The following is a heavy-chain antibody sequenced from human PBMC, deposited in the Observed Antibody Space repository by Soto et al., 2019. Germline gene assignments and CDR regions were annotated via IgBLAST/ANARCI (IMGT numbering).Heavy chain of an antibody. V-gene: IGHV3-48*01. J-gene: IGHJ4*02. CDR3: ARVPLLMITFGGVIPPPNEY. Sequence: GGSLRLSCAASGFTFSSSSMDWVRRAPGKGLEWVSYISSSSSTIYYADSVKGRFTISRDNAKNSLYLQMNSLRAEDTAVYYCARVPLLMITFGGVIPPPNEYWGQGTLVTVSS. CDR1: GFTFSSSS. D-gene: IGHD3-16*02. CDR2: ISSSSSTI.